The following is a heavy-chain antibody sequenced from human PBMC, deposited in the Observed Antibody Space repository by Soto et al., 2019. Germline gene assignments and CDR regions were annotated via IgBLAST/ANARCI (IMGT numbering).Heavy chain of an antibody. V-gene: IGHV3-11*01. J-gene: IGHJ6*02. CDR1: GFTFSDYY. CDR3: ARAITLVRGVNYGRDV. Sequence: QVQLVESGGGVVKPGGSLRLSCAASGFTFSDYYIRWIRQAPGKGLEWVAYISSSGSTIYYADSMKGRFTISRDNAKNSLYQQMNSVRAEDTAVYYWARAITLVRGVNYGRDVWGQGSTVTVAS. CDR2: ISSSGSTI. D-gene: IGHD3-10*01.